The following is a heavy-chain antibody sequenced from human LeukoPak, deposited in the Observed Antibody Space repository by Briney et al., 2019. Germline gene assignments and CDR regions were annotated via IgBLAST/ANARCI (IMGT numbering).Heavy chain of an antibody. J-gene: IGHJ4*02. CDR2: ISSSGTTM. CDR3: ARDIGNYDSGTSYFDY. Sequence: PGGSLRLSRAVSRFSLSGYSMNWVRQAPGKGLEWVSYISSSGTTMHYADSVKGRLTISRDNAKNSLYLQMNSLRAEDTAVYYCARDIGNYDSGTSYFDYWGQGTLVTVSS. V-gene: IGHV3-48*01. D-gene: IGHD3-10*01. CDR1: RFSLSGYS.